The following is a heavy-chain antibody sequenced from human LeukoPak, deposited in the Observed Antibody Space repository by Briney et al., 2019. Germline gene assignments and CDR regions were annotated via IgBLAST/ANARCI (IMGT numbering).Heavy chain of an antibody. CDR1: GGSISSSSYY. Sequence: PSETLSLTCTVSGGSISSSSYYWGWIRQPPGKGLEWIGSIYYSGSTYYNPSLKSRVTISVDTSKNQFSLKLSSVTAADTAVYYCARVGEGDCYYYGMDVWGQGTTVTVSS. J-gene: IGHJ6*02. CDR2: IYYSGST. D-gene: IGHD3-10*01. V-gene: IGHV4-39*07. CDR3: ARVGEGDCYYYGMDV.